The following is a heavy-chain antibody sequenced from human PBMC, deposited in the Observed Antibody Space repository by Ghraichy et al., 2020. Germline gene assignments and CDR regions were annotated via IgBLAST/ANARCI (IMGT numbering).Heavy chain of an antibody. J-gene: IGHJ6*02. CDR2: IYPGDSDT. CDR1: GYTFTSHW. Sequence: GESLNISCKGSGYTFTSHWIGWVRHMPGRGLEWMGIIYPGDSDTRYSPSFQGQVTFSVDKSIDTVYIQWTSLKASDAIYYCARHLYGGYSLFSYALDVWGQGTTVTVSS. V-gene: IGHV5-51*01. CDR3: ARHLYGGYSLFSYALDV. D-gene: IGHD2-15*01.